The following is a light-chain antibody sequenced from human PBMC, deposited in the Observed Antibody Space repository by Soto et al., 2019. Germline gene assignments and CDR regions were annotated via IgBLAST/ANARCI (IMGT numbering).Light chain of an antibody. Sequence: LTQPPSASGSPGQSIAISCTGTRSDVGAYNYVSWYQQHPGKAPKLMISEVTNRPSGVSDRFSGSKSGNTASLTISGLQAEDEADYYCSSFTSRFTFVFGTGTKVTVL. CDR2: EVT. CDR3: SSFTSRFTFV. CDR1: RSDVGAYNY. V-gene: IGLV2-14*01. J-gene: IGLJ1*01.